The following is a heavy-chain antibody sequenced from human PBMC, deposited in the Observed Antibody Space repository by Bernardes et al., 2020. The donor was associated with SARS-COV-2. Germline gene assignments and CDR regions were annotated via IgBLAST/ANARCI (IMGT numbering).Heavy chain of an antibody. CDR1: GFTFSTYS. J-gene: IGHJ4*02. CDR2: ISSSSGV. CDR3: ARDGGYRDDY. Sequence: GGSLRLSCAASGFTFSTYSMNWVRQAPGRGLEWVSYISSSSGVMYADSVKGRFTISRDNAKNSLYLQMNSLRAEDTAVYYCARDGGYRDDYWGRGTLVTVSS. D-gene: IGHD5-18*01. V-gene: IGHV3-48*01.